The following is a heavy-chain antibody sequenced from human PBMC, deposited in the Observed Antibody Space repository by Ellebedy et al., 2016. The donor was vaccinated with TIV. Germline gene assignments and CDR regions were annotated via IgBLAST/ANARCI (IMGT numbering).Heavy chain of an antibody. Sequence: GESLKISCAASGFTFSNYAMNWVRQAPGKGLEWVSEMSGNGYVIKYGDSAKGRFTISRDNAKNSLYLQMNSLRAEDTAVYYCATARGNHGAFEIWGQGTMVTVSP. CDR1: GFTFSNYA. D-gene: IGHD1-14*01. CDR2: MSGNGYVI. CDR3: ATARGNHGAFEI. V-gene: IGHV3-21*04. J-gene: IGHJ3*02.